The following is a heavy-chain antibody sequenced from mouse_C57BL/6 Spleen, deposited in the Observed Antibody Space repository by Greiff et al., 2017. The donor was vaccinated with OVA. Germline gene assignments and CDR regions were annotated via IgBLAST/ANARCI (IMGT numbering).Heavy chain of an antibody. CDR3: ARPHYYGSSQEPWLAY. J-gene: IGHJ3*01. CDR2: ISNGGGST. V-gene: IGHV5-12*01. Sequence: EVQRVESGGGLVQPGGSLKLSCAASGFTFSDYYMYWVRQTPEKRLEWVAYISNGGGSTYYPDTVKGRFTISRDNAKNTLYLQMSRLKTEDAAMYYGARPHYYGSSQEPWLAYWGQGTLVTGSA. D-gene: IGHD1-1*01. CDR1: GFTFSDYY.